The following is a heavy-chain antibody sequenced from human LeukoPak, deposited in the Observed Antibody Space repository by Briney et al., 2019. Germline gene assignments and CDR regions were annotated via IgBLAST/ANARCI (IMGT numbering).Heavy chain of an antibody. D-gene: IGHD3-22*01. CDR3: ARQGYDSSGWPFDY. CDR1: GGSISSYY. CDR2: IYYSGST. Sequence: KASETLSLTCTVSGGSISSYYWSWIRQPPGKGLEWIGYIYYSGSTNYNPSLKSRVTISVDTSKNQFSLKLSSVTAADTAVYYCARQGYDSSGWPFDYWGQGTLVTVSS. J-gene: IGHJ4*02. V-gene: IGHV4-59*01.